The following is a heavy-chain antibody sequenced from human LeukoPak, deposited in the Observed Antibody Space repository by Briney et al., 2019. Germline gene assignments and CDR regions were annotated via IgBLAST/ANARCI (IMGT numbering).Heavy chain of an antibody. CDR1: GFTFSSYG. CDR2: IWYDGSNK. D-gene: IGHD6-13*01. CDR3: ARTYSTHRHMDV. Sequence: GRSLRLSCAASGFTFSSYGMHWVRQAPGKGLEWVAVIWYDGSNKYYADSVKGRFTISRDNSKNTVYLQMNSLRAEDTAVYYCARTYSTHRHMDVWGQGTTVTVSS. V-gene: IGHV3-33*01. J-gene: IGHJ6*02.